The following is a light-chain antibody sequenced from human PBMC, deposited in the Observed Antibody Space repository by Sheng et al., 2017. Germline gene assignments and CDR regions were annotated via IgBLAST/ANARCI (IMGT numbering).Light chain of an antibody. CDR2: GTS. CDR3: QQYSTWPLT. CDR1: RTVSRK. J-gene: IGKJ4*01. V-gene: IGKV3-15*01. Sequence: EIVMTQSPATLSVSPGETATLSCRATRTVSRKLAWYKQKPGQPPRLVIYGTSTRATDIPARFSGSGSGTEFTLTISSLQSEDFAVYYCQQYSTWPLTFGGGTEGGDRT.